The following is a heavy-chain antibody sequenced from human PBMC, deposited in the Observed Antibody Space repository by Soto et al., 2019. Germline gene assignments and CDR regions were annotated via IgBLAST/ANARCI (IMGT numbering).Heavy chain of an antibody. CDR1: GYTFSISD. V-gene: IGHV1-8*01. CDR3: ARRPHCSGGICYYGLDN. CDR2: MNPDSGHA. J-gene: IGHJ4*02. D-gene: IGHD2-15*01. Sequence: QVQLVQSGAEVKKPGASVKVSCKASGYTFSISDINWVRQAPGQGLEWMGWMNPDSGHAAYAQKFQGRVTLTTSTSTSTVYMEMRSLGSEDTAVYYCARRPHCSGGICYYGLDNWGQGTLVTVSS.